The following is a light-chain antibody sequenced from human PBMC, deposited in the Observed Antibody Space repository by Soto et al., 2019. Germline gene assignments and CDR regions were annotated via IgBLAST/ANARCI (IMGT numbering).Light chain of an antibody. Sequence: ERVLTQSPTILSVAAGVRAPLSCRASQSISRSLAWYQQKPGQAPRLLIYGASSRATGIPDRFSGSGSGTDFTLTISRLEPEDFAVYYCQQYGSSPITFGQGTRLEIK. J-gene: IGKJ5*01. CDR3: QQYGSSPIT. V-gene: IGKV3-20*01. CDR1: QSISRS. CDR2: GAS.